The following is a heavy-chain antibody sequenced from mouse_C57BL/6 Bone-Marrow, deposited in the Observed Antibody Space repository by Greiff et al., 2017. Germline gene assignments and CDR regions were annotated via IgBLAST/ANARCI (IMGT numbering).Heavy chain of an antibody. Sequence: EVKLMESGGGLVKPGGSLKLSCAASGFTFSSYAMSWVRQTPEKRLEWVATISDGGSYTYYPDNVKGRFTISRDNAKNNLYLQMSHLKSEDTAMYYCARWYDYDCAMDYWGQGTSGTVSS. V-gene: IGHV5-4*03. CDR3: ARWYDYDCAMDY. CDR2: ISDGGSYT. D-gene: IGHD2-4*01. CDR1: GFTFSSYA. J-gene: IGHJ4*01.